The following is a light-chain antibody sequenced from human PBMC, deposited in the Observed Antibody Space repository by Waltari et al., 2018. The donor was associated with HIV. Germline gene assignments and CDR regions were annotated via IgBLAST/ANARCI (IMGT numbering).Light chain of an antibody. Sequence: DIVMTQSPDSLAVSLGGRATLTCKSSQSVLSSSNNKNHLAWYQQKPGQPPKLLFYWASMREVVVPDRCTGSGSGTIFNLTVSSLQADDVAVYYCQQFFSFPRTFGQGTKVEI. J-gene: IGKJ1*01. V-gene: IGKV4-1*01. CDR3: QQFFSFPRT. CDR2: WAS. CDR1: QSVLSSSNNKNH.